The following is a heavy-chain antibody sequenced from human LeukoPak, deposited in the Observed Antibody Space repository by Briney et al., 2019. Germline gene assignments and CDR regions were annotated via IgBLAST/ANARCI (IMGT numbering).Heavy chain of an antibody. CDR3: ARDGSGNYVYNWFDP. V-gene: IGHV3-74*01. CDR1: GFTFSSYW. Sequence: GGSLTLSCAASGFTFSSYWMHWVRQAPATGLVWVSRINTDWSSITYGDSVKGRFTISRDNAENTLYLQMTSLRAEDTAVYYCARDGSGNYVYNWFDPWGQGTLVTVSS. CDR2: INTDWSSI. D-gene: IGHD3-10*01. J-gene: IGHJ5*02.